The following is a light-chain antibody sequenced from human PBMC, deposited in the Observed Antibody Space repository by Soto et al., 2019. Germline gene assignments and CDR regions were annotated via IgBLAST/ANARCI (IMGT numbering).Light chain of an antibody. CDR3: SSFTNSILV. Sequence: QSALTQPASVSGSPGQSITISCTGTTSDVGSHNFVSWYQQLPGKAPKLLIYEVTNRPSGTSNRFSGSKSGNTASLTISGLHAEDEADYYCSSFTNSILVFGGGTLLTVL. V-gene: IGLV2-14*01. J-gene: IGLJ7*01. CDR1: TSDVGSHNF. CDR2: EVT.